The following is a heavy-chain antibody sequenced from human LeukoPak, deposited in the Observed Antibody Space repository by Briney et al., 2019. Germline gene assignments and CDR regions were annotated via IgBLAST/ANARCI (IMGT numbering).Heavy chain of an antibody. CDR3: ARFSRLRYFDWLLRYYYYYYMDV. D-gene: IGHD3-9*01. J-gene: IGHJ6*03. CDR1: GFTFSSYW. Sequence: PGVSLRLSCAASGFTFSSYWMSWVRQAPGKGLEWVANIKQDGSEKYYVDSVKGRFTIPRDNAKNSLYLQMNSLRAEDTAVYYCARFSRLRYFDWLLRYYYYYYMDVWGKGATVTVSS. V-gene: IGHV3-7*01. CDR2: IKQDGSEK.